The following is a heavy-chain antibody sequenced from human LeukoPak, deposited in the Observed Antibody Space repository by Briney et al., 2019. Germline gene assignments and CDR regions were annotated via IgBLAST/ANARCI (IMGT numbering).Heavy chain of an antibody. V-gene: IGHV3-23*01. CDR3: ARGSMVGWYSAY. J-gene: IGHJ4*02. Sequence: GGSLRLSCTASGFTFSSYAMIWVRQALGKGLEWVSAISGSGAGTHYADSVRGRVTISRDNSKNTAYLQMNSLRAEDTAVYYCARGSMVGWYSAYWGQGTLVTVSS. CDR1: GFTFSSYA. CDR2: ISGSGAGT. D-gene: IGHD6-19*01.